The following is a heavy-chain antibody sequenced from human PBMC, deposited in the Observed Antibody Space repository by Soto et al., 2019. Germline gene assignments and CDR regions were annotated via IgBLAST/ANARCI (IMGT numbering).Heavy chain of an antibody. J-gene: IGHJ4*02. CDR1: GFTFSNYS. V-gene: IGHV3-21*01. CDR2: ISYSSSFM. Sequence: PGGSLRLSCTVSGFTFSNYSMNWVRQAPGKGLEWVSSISYSSSFMYYADSVKGRFTISRDSAKNSPYLQMNSLRAEDTAVYYCAKGGSGGYYSDYWGQGTLVTVSS. CDR3: AKGGSGGYYSDY. D-gene: IGHD3-22*01.